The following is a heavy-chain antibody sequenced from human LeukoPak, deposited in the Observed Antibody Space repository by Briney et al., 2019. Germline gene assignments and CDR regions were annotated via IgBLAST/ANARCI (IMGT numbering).Heavy chain of an antibody. CDR3: AKIWYSGWSSGN. CDR2: ISRDAGAT. V-gene: IGHV3-23*01. D-gene: IGHD1-26*01. Sequence: SAISRDAGATFYADSVKGRFTISRDNSKNTLWLEMNSLRAEDTAIYYCAKIWYSGWSSGNWGQGTLVTVSS. J-gene: IGHJ4*02.